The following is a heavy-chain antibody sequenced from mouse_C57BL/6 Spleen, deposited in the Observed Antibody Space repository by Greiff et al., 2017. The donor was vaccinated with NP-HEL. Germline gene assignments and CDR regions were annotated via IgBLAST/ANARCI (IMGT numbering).Heavy chain of an antibody. Sequence: VQLQQPGAELVKPGASVKLSCKASGYTFTSYWMHWVKQRPGRGLEWIGSIDPNRGGTKYNEKFKSKATLTVDKPSSTAYMQLSSLTSEDSAVYYCARYLYDVYGGYYYAMDYWGQGTSVTVSS. CDR1: GYTFTSYW. CDR2: IDPNRGGT. D-gene: IGHD2-3*01. CDR3: ARYLYDVYGGYYYAMDY. V-gene: IGHV1-72*01. J-gene: IGHJ4*01.